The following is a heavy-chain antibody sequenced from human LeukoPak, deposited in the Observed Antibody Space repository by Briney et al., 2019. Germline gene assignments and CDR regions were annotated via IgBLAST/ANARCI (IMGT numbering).Heavy chain of an antibody. CDR1: GGSISSGGYY. J-gene: IGHJ4*02. V-gene: IGHV4-30-2*05. CDR2: IYHSGST. D-gene: IGHD3-10*01. CDR3: ARADVSYGSGSYYNY. Sequence: SQTLSLTCTVSGGSISSGGYYWSWIRQPPGKGLEWIGYIYHSGSTYYNPSLKSRATISVDTSKNQFSLKLSSVTAADTAVYYCARADVSYGSGSYYNYWGQGTLVTVSS.